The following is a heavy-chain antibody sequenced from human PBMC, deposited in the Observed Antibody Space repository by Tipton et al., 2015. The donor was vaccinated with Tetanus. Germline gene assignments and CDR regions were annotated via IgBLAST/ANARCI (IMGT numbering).Heavy chain of an antibody. CDR1: GGSLSSGTYY. CDR3: ARSADNWFDP. Sequence: TLSLTCTVSGGSLSSGTYYWDWIRQPPGKGLEWIGNIYYNGNTLQNPSLKSRVTLSLDKSKNQFSLKLRSVTAADTAIYYCARSADNWFDPWGQGTLVTVSP. J-gene: IGHJ5*02. CDR2: IYYNGNT. V-gene: IGHV4-39*01.